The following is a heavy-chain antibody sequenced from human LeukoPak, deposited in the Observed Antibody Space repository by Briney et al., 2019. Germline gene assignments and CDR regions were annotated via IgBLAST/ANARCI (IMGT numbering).Heavy chain of an antibody. CDR3: ARVGTFTPDWYFDL. CDR1: GFTFSSCV. Sequence: GGSLRLSCAASGFTFSSCVMSWVRQAPGKGLEWVSAISGSGDTTYYADSVKGRFTISRDNAKNSLSLQMNSLRAEDTAVYYCARVGTFTPDWYFDLWGRGTLVTVSS. J-gene: IGHJ2*01. V-gene: IGHV3-23*01. D-gene: IGHD2-15*01. CDR2: ISGSGDTT.